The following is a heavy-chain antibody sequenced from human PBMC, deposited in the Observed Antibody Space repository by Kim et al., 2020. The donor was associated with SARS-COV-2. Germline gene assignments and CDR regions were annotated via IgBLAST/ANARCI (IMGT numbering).Heavy chain of an antibody. Sequence: PGGSLRLSCAASGFTFGDYAMHWVRQAPGKGLEWVSGISWNSGTIGYADSVKGRFTISRDNAKNSLYLQMNSLRAEDTALYYCAKDMDRSGYYVVSVNYWGQGTPVTVSS. CDR3: AKDMDRSGYYVVSVNY. J-gene: IGHJ4*02. V-gene: IGHV3-9*01. CDR2: ISWNSGTI. CDR1: GFTFGDYA. D-gene: IGHD3-22*01.